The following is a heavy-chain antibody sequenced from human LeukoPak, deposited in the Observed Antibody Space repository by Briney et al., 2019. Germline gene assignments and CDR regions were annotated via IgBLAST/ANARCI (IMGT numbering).Heavy chain of an antibody. V-gene: IGHV3-30*04. Sequence: GGSLRLSCAASGFTFSSYAMHWVRQAPGKGLEWVAVISYDGSNKYYADSVKGRFTISRDNSKNTLYLQMNSLRAEDTAVYYCATGQGWFDYWGQGTLVTVSS. J-gene: IGHJ4*02. CDR2: ISYDGSNK. CDR3: ATGQGWFDY. CDR1: GFTFSSYA.